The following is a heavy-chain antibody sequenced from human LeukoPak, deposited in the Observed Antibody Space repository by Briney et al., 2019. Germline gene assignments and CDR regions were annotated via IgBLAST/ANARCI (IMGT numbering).Heavy chain of an antibody. CDR3: ARASYSYDINGWVPFDY. CDR1: GNSISSGDNY. CDR2: IYTSGST. V-gene: IGHV4-61*02. D-gene: IGHD3-22*01. J-gene: IGHJ4*02. Sequence: PSETLSLTCTVSGNSISSGDNYWSWIRQPAGKGLEWIGRIYTSGSTNYNPSLKSRVTISGDTSKNQFSLRLSSVTAADTAVYYCARASYSYDINGWVPFDYWGQGTLVAVSS.